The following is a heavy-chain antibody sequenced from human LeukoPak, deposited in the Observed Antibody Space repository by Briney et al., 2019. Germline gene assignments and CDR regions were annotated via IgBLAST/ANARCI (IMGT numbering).Heavy chain of an antibody. CDR3: ARGKRIVVVPAATLDY. CDR1: GYTFTSYY. D-gene: IGHD2-2*01. CDR2: INPSGGST. Sequence: GASVKVSCKASGYTFTSYYMHWVRQAPGQGLEWMGIINPSGGSTSYAQKFQGRVTMTRDTSTSTVYMELSSLRSEDTAVYYCARGKRIVVVPAATLDYWGQGTLVTVSS. V-gene: IGHV1-46*01. J-gene: IGHJ4*02.